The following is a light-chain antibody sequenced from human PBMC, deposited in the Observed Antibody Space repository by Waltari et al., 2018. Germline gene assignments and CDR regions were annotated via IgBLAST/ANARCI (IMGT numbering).Light chain of an antibody. V-gene: IGKV1-5*03. J-gene: IGKJ4*01. Sequence: DIPMTQSPSPPSASVGDRITITCRTSQSVRNNLAWYQQKPGKVPKVLIHKASRFEGGVPSRFSGSGYGTEFTLTISSLQPDEFATYYCQEYDSLPVTFGGGTRVEIK. CDR1: QSVRNN. CDR2: KAS. CDR3: QEYDSLPVT.